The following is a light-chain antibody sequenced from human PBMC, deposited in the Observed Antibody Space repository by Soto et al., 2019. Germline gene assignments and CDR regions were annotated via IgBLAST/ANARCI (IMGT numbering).Light chain of an antibody. J-gene: IGKJ2*01. CDR1: QSASSY. Sequence: EIVLTQSPATLSLSPGERATLSCRASQSASSYLDWYQQKPGQAPRLLIYDASNRATGVPARFSGSGSGTDFTLTISSLEPEDFAVDPCQQRSNWPPGGTFGQGTKLEIK. CDR2: DAS. V-gene: IGKV3-11*01. CDR3: QQRSNWPPGGT.